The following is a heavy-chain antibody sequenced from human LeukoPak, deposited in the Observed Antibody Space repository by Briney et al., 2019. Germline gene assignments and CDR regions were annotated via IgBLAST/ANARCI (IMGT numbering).Heavy chain of an antibody. D-gene: IGHD3-10*01. CDR2: IYYSGST. J-gene: IGHJ4*02. CDR3: ARAGHYGSGSYPFDY. V-gene: IGHV4-31*03. Sequence: TLSLTCTVSGGSISSGGYYWSWIRQHPGKGLERIGYIYYSGSTYYNPSLKSRVTISVDTSKNQFSLKLSSVTAADTAVYYCARAGHYGSGSYPFDYWGQGTLVTVSS. CDR1: GGSISSGGYY.